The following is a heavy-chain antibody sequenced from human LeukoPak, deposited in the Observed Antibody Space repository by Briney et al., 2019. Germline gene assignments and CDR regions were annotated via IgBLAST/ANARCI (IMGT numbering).Heavy chain of an antibody. D-gene: IGHD6-25*01. Sequence: SETLSLTCTVSGGSISSYYWSWIRQPPGKGLEWIGYIYYSGSTNYNPSLKSRVTISVDTSKNQFSLKLSSVTAADTAVYYCARQGGGFWYFDLWGRVTLVTVSS. CDR2: IYYSGST. V-gene: IGHV4-59*08. CDR3: ARQGGGFWYFDL. J-gene: IGHJ2*01. CDR1: GGSISSYY.